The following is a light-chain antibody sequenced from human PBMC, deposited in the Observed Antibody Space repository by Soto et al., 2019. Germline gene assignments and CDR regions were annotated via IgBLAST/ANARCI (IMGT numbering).Light chain of an antibody. CDR2: WAS. CDR3: QQYYSTPYT. Sequence: DFVMTQTPDSLAVSLGEKATINCKSSPSVLSSSTNKNYLAWYQQRPGQPPKLLIYWASTRDSGVPDRFSGSGSGTDFTLTISSLQAEDAAVYYCQQYYSTPYTFGQGTQLEI. J-gene: IGKJ2*01. CDR1: PSVLSSSTNKNY. V-gene: IGKV4-1*01.